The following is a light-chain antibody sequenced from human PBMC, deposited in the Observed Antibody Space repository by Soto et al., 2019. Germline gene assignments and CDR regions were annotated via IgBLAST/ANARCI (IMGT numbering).Light chain of an antibody. V-gene: IGLV1-44*01. CDR3: AAWDGSLNGWV. CDR2: SND. J-gene: IGLJ2*01. Sequence: QSVLTQAPSASGTPGQRVTISCSGSSSNIRSNTVSWYQQVPGTAPKLLIYSNDQLPSGVPDRFSGSKSGTSASLAIGGLQFEDEADYYCAAWDGSLNGWVFGGGTKLTVL. CDR1: SSNIRSNT.